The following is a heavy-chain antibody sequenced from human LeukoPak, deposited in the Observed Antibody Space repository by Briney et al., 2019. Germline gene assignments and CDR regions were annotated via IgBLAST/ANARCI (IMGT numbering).Heavy chain of an antibody. J-gene: IGHJ4*02. CDR3: ARDRTYGSGSHPLYYFDY. V-gene: IGHV4-59*01. CDR1: GGSISSYY. D-gene: IGHD3-10*01. Sequence: SETLSLTCTVSGGSISSYYWSWIRQPPGKGLEWIGYIFYSGSTFYSPSLKSRVTISVNTSKNQFSLNLSSVTAADTAVYYCARDRTYGSGSHPLYYFDYWGQGTLVTVSS. CDR2: IFYSGST.